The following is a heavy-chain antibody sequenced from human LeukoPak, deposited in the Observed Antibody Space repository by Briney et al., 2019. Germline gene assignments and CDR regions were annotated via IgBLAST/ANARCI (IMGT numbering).Heavy chain of an antibody. Sequence: PSETLSLTCTVSGGSVSRNSDYWGWIRQPPGKGLEWIGSIYYSGSTYYNPSLKSRVTISVDTSKNQFSLKLSSVTAADTAVYYCARASHYYDSRGFDYWGQGTLVTVSS. CDR2: IYYSGST. J-gene: IGHJ4*02. V-gene: IGHV4-39*07. D-gene: IGHD3-22*01. CDR3: ARASHYYDSRGFDY. CDR1: GGSVSRNSDY.